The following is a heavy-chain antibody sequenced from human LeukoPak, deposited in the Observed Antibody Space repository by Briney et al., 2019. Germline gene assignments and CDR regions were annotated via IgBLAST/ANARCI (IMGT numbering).Heavy chain of an antibody. CDR1: GGSMSSYY. J-gene: IGHJ4*02. CDR2: IYYSGST. Sequence: SETLSLTCTVSGGSMSSYYWSWIRQPPGKGLEWIGYIYYSGSTNYNPSLKSRVAMSVDTSKNQFSLKLSSVTAADTAVYYCARLTTAFWGVPDYWGQGTLVTVSS. CDR3: ARLTTAFWGVPDY. V-gene: IGHV4-59*12. D-gene: IGHD4-17*01.